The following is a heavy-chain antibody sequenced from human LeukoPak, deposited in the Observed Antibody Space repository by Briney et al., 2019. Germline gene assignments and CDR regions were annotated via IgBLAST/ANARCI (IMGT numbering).Heavy chain of an antibody. CDR1: GGSISSYY. Sequence: PSETLSLTCTVSGGSISSYYWSWIRQPPGKGLEWIGYIYYSGSTNYNPSLQSRVTISVDTSKNQFSLKLSSVTAADTAVYYCARDSDSVHSSFNYWGQGTLVTVSS. CDR3: ARDSDSVHSSFNY. J-gene: IGHJ4*02. CDR2: IYYSGST. D-gene: IGHD5/OR15-5a*01. V-gene: IGHV4-59*01.